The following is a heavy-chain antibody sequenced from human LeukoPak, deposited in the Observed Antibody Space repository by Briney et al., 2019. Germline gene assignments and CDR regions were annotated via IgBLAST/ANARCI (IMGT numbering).Heavy chain of an antibody. CDR3: APTAGL. V-gene: IGHV3-30*03. D-gene: IGHD2-21*02. Sequence: PGRSLRLSCAASGFTFSSYGMHWVRQAPGKGLEWVAVISYAGSNKYYADSVKGRFTISRDNSKNTLYLQMNSLRAEDTAVYYCAPTAGLWGQGTLVTVSS. CDR2: ISYAGSNK. J-gene: IGHJ4*02. CDR1: GFTFSSYG.